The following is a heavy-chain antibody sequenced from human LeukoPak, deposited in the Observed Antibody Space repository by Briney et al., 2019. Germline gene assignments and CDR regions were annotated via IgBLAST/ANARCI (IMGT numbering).Heavy chain of an antibody. V-gene: IGHV1-3*01. CDR2: INPGNGKT. CDR1: GYTFTGYY. D-gene: IGHD3-3*01. Sequence: ASVKVSCKASGYTFTGYYMHWVRQAPGQGLEWMGWINPGNGKTKYPQTFQGRVTISRDTSASTAYMELRSLRSEDTAVYYCTLFDYDSWSAYLHWGQGALVTVSS. J-gene: IGHJ4*02. CDR3: TLFDYDSWSAYLH.